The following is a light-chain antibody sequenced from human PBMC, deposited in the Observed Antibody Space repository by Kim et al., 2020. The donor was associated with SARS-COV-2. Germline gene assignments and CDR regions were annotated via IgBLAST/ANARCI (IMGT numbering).Light chain of an antibody. CDR1: QSISSW. CDR3: QQYDTCWT. CDR2: DVA. V-gene: IGKV1-5*01. J-gene: IGKJ1*01. Sequence: VGDNVTIACRAIQSISSWLDWYQRNPGKAPTILIHDVATWESGVPSWLSGSGAGTEFTLFISSLQPDDLATYYCQQYDTCWTFGQGNKVDIK.